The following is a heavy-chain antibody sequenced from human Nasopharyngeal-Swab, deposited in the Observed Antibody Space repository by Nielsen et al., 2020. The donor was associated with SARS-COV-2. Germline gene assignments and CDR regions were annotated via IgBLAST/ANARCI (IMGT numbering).Heavy chain of an antibody. Sequence: GESLKISCAASVFSFSEYYMSWIRQAPGKGLEWISGISSSGSITHYADSMKGRFTISRDNAKKSLYLQMNSLRAEDTAVYYCARGVETIHHWGQGSLVTVSS. CDR3: ARGVETIHH. D-gene: IGHD5-24*01. J-gene: IGHJ1*01. V-gene: IGHV3-11*04. CDR1: VFSFSEYY. CDR2: ISSSGSIT.